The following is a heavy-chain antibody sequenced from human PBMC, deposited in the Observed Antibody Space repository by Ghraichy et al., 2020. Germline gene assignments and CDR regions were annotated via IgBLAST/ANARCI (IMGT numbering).Heavy chain of an antibody. CDR3: ARAGPGIVAADDFDY. D-gene: IGHD6-13*01. Sequence: SETLSLTCTVSGGSISSGAYYWSWIRQHPEKGLEWIGYIHYSGTTYYNPSLKSRVIISVDTSKNQFSLKVTSVTVANTAVYYCARAGPGIVAADDFDYWGQGTLVTVSS. V-gene: IGHV4-31*03. CDR1: GGSISSGAYY. CDR2: IHYSGTT. J-gene: IGHJ4*02.